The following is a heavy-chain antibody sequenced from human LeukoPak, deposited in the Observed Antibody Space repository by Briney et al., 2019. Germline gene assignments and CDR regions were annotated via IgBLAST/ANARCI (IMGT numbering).Heavy chain of an antibody. Sequence: SETLSLTCIVSDGSVSAYYWSWIRQTPGKGLEWIGYIYHSGSTYYNPSLKSRVTISVDRSKNQFSLKLSSVTAADTAVYYCATTARSSWYNFDYWGQGTLVTVSS. V-gene: IGHV4-59*02. CDR3: ATTARSSWYNFDY. J-gene: IGHJ4*02. D-gene: IGHD6-13*01. CDR1: DGSVSAYY. CDR2: IYHSGST.